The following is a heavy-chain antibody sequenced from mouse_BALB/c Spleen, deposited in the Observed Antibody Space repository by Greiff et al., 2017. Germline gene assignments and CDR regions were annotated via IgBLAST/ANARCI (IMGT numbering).Heavy chain of an antibody. CDR1: GYTFTDYE. Sequence: VQLQQSGAELVRPGPSVTLSCKASGYTFTDYEMHWVKQTPVHGLEWIGAIDPETGGTAYNQKFKGKATLTADKSSSTAYMELRSLTSEDSSVYYCARNGNYGYYAMDYWGQGTSVTVSS. CDR2: IDPETGGT. CDR3: ARNGNYGYYAMDY. V-gene: IGHV1-15*01. J-gene: IGHJ4*01. D-gene: IGHD2-1*01.